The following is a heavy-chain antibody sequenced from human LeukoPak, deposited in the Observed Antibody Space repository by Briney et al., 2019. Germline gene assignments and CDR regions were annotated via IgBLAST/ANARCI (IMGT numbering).Heavy chain of an antibody. CDR1: GFTFSSYS. CDR3: ARTGYCSSTSCSANGWFDP. J-gene: IGHJ5*02. CDR2: MSSSSSTI. Sequence: PGGSLRLSCAASGFTFSSYSMNWVRQAPGKGLEWVSYMSSSSSTIYYADSVKGRFTISRDNAKNSLYLQMNSLRAEDTAVYYCARTGYCSSTSCSANGWFDPWGQGTLVTVSS. D-gene: IGHD2-2*01. V-gene: IGHV3-48*01.